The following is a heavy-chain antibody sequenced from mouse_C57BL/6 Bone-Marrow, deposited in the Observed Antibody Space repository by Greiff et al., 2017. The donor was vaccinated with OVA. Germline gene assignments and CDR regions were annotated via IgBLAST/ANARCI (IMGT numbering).Heavy chain of an antibody. CDR1: GYTFTSYW. V-gene: IGHV1-7*01. D-gene: IGHD2-3*01. J-gene: IGHJ2*01. Sequence: VQLQQSGADLAKPGASVKLSCKASGYTFTSYWMHWVKQRPGQGLEWIGYINPSSGYTKYNQKFKDKATLTADKSTITAYMQLSSLTYEDSAVDYCARWDGHWGQGTTLTVSS. CDR2: INPSSGYT. CDR3: ARWDGH.